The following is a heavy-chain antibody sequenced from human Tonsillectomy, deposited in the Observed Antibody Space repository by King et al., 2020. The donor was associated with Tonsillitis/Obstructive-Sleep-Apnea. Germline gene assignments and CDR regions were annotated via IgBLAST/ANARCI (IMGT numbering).Heavy chain of an antibody. V-gene: IGHV1-18*01. CDR2: ISAYNGHT. D-gene: IGHD3-22*01. J-gene: IGHJ4*02. CDR1: GYTFSSYG. Sequence: QLVQSGAEVKKPGASVKVSCKASGYTFSSYGISWLRQAPGQGLEWMGWISAYNGHTNYAQKLQGRVTMTTDTSTSTAYMEVRSLRYDDTAVYYCARDSMSHYYDSSGYYTFDYWGQGTLVTVSS. CDR3: ARDSMSHYYDSSGYYTFDY.